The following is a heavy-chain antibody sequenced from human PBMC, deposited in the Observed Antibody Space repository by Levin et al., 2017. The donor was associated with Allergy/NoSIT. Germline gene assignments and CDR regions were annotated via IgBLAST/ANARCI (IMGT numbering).Heavy chain of an antibody. Sequence: SGPTLVKPTQTLTLTCTVSGFSLTTSGMCVTWIRQPPGKALEWLARIDWDDDKFYSTSLQTRLTISKDTSNNQVVLTMTNMDPVDTATYYCARIPHLGYNYGYYYGMDVWGQGTTVTVSS. CDR3: ARIPHLGYNYGYYYGMDV. J-gene: IGHJ6*02. CDR1: GFSLTTSGMC. D-gene: IGHD5-18*01. CDR2: IDWDDDK. V-gene: IGHV2-70*17.